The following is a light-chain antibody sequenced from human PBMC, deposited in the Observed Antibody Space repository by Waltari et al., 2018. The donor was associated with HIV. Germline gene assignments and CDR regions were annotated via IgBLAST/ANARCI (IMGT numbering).Light chain of an antibody. CDR3: AAWDDSVRGPVL. V-gene: IGLV1-47*01. Sequence: QPVLTQPPSAPGTPGQRVTLPCSGGNSTIGRNSVSWYQPLPVMPPKLLIFRNDQRPSGVPDRFSGSKSGTSASLAISGLRSEDEADYYCAAWDDSVRGPVLFGGGTRVTVL. J-gene: IGLJ2*01. CDR2: RND. CDR1: NSTIGRNS.